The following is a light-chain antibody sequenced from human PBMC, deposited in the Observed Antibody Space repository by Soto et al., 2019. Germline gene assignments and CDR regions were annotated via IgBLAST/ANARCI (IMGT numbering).Light chain of an antibody. CDR1: RSVLYSSNNKNY. CDR3: QQYYTSPIT. V-gene: IGKV4-1*01. Sequence: DILLTQSPDSLAVSLGERATINCRSTRSVLYSSNNKNYLAWYQQKVGQPPKLLIYWASTRESGVPDRFSGSGSGTDFTLTISSLKAEDVAVYYCQQYYTSPITFGQGTRLEIK. J-gene: IGKJ5*01. CDR2: WAS.